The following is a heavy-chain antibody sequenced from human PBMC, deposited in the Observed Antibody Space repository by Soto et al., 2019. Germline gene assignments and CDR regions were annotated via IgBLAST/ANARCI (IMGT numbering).Heavy chain of an antibody. Sequence: EVQLVESGGGLVEPGGSLRLSCAASGFTFSSAWINWVRQTPGRGLEWVGRIKSEADGGTTDFAARVRGRFVISRDDSRDMMYMQMNSLKTEDTGVYYCTTDSLFTQMLVRFDSWGLGTLVTVSS. CDR1: GFTFSSAW. D-gene: IGHD3-10*02. V-gene: IGHV3-15*07. CDR2: IKSEADGGTT. J-gene: IGHJ4*01. CDR3: TTDSLFTQMLVRFDS.